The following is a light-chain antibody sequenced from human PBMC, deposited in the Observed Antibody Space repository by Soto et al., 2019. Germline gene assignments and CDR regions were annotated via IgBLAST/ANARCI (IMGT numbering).Light chain of an antibody. Sequence: DIVMTQSPLSLPVTPGEPASISCRSSQSLLHSNGFNYLDWYLQKPGQSPHRLIYLGSNRASGVLDRFSGSGSGTDFTLKISRVEAEDVGVYYCMQALQSPLTFVQGTKLEIK. CDR1: QSLLHSNGFNY. CDR3: MQALQSPLT. V-gene: IGKV2-28*01. J-gene: IGKJ2*01. CDR2: LGS.